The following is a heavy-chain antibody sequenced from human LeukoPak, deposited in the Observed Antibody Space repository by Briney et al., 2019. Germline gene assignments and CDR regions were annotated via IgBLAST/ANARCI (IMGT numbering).Heavy chain of an antibody. V-gene: IGHV4-59*08. CDR3: ARWNAVTTSLDY. J-gene: IGHJ4*02. Sequence: SETLSLTCSVSGGTLNSFYWSWIRQPPGKGLEYIGYVYYTGSTKYKPSLRSRVTISADTSSNQFSLNLSSVTAADTAVYYCARWNAVTTSLDYWGQGILVAVSS. CDR2: VYYTGST. CDR1: GGTLNSFY. D-gene: IGHD4-17*01.